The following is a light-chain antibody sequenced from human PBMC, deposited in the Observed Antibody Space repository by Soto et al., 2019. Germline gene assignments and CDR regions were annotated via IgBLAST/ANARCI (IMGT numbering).Light chain of an antibody. Sequence: EIVVTQLPATLSVSPGERATLSCRASQSISSNLAWYQQKPGQAPRLLIYGASTRATGIPVRFSGSGSGTEFTLTFSSLQSEDFAVYYCQQYNNWPSTFGGGTKVGIK. V-gene: IGKV3-15*01. CDR2: GAS. J-gene: IGKJ4*01. CDR1: QSISSN. CDR3: QQYNNWPST.